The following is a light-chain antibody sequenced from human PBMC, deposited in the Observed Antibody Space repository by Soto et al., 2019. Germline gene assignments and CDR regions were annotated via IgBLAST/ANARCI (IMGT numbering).Light chain of an antibody. CDR3: QQRNIWPPVT. Sequence: ETVLTQSPGTLSLSPGERATLSCRASQSVSSYLAWYQQKPGQAPRLLIYGAFNRATGIPARFSGSGSGTDFTLTISSLEPEDSAIYYCQQRNIWPPVTFGQGTRLEIK. J-gene: IGKJ5*01. CDR2: GAF. CDR1: QSVSSY. V-gene: IGKV3-11*01.